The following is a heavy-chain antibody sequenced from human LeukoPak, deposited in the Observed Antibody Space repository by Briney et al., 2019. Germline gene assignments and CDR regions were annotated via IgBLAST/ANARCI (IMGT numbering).Heavy chain of an antibody. V-gene: IGHV3-48*03. CDR1: GFTFSNSE. CDR2: ISTSGSSI. D-gene: IGHD3-10*01. J-gene: IGHJ3*02. CDR3: ARDRALDI. Sequence: GGSLRLSCAASGFTFSNSEMNWVRQAPGKGLEWVSYISTSGSSIYYAESVKGRFTISRDNAKNSLYLQMNSLRAEDTAVYYCARDRALDIWGQGTMVTVSS.